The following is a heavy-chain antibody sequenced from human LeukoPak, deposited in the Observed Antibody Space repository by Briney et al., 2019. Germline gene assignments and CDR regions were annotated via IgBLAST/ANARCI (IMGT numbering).Heavy chain of an antibody. CDR1: GFTFSSFW. V-gene: IGHV3-7*03. CDR2: IKQDGSVK. J-gene: IGHJ4*02. D-gene: IGHD6-13*01. CDR3: ANDMTSGSSSWYELMHY. Sequence: AGGSLRLSCAASGFTFSSFWMSWVRQAPGKGLEWVANIKQDGSVKNYVDSVKGRFSISRDNAKNSLYLQMNSLRAEDTALYYCANDMTSGSSSWYELMHYWGQGTLVTVSS.